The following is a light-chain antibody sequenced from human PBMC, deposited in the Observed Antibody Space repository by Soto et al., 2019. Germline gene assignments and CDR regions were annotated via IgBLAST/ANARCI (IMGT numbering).Light chain of an antibody. V-gene: IGLV2-14*01. Sequence: QSALTQPASVSGSPGQSITISCTGTSSDVGGYNYVSWYQQHPGKAPKLMIYEVSNRPSGVSNRFSGSKSGNMASLTISGLQAEDEADYYCSSYTSSSNDVFGTGTKVTVL. CDR2: EVS. CDR1: SSDVGGYNY. J-gene: IGLJ1*01. CDR3: SSYTSSSNDV.